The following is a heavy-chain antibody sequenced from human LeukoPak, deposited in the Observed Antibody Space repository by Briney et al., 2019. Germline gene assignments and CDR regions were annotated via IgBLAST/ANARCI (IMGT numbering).Heavy chain of an antibody. J-gene: IGHJ6*02. CDR2: INPNSGGT. CDR3: ARGEVYGSGSGMDV. D-gene: IGHD3-10*01. V-gene: IGHV1-2*04. Sequence: ASVKVSCKASGYTFTCYYMHWVRQAPGQGLEWMGWINPNSGGTNYAQKFQGWVTMTRDTSISTAYMELSRLRSDDTAVYYCARGEVYGSGSGMDVWGQGTTVTVSS. CDR1: GYTFTCYY.